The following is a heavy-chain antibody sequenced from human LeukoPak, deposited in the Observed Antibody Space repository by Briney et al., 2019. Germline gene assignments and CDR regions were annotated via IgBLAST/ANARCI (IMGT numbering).Heavy chain of an antibody. CDR2: ISSSSRYI. D-gene: IGHD1/OR15-1a*01. CDR3: AKDSPSRTATTEVPVDY. J-gene: IGHJ4*02. V-gene: IGHV3-21*01. CDR1: GFTFSSYS. Sequence: GGSLRLSCAASGFTFSSYSMNWVRQAPGKGLEWLASISSSSRYIYFANSVRGRFTISRDNAKNSLYLQMNSLRAEDTAVYYCAKDSPSRTATTEVPVDYWGQGTLVTVSS.